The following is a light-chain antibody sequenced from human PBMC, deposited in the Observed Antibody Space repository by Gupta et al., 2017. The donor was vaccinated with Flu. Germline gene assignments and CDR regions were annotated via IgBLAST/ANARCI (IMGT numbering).Light chain of an antibody. V-gene: IGKV3-11*01. Sequence: EVILTQSPATLSLSPGERAVLGCRASQSVSPSIAWYQQKRGQAPRLLMFDASRRADGVPAQFRGRWVRTGFTPHQRNLEPEDFAVYYCQQRSDLPMYTFGQGTKMEIK. CDR1: QSVSPS. CDR3: QQRSDLPMYT. J-gene: IGKJ2*01. CDR2: DAS.